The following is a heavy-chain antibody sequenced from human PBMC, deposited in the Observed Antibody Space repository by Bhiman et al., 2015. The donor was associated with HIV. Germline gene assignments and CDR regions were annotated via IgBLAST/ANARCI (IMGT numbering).Heavy chain of an antibody. V-gene: IGHV3-43*01. J-gene: IGHJ4*02. Sequence: VQLVESGGGVVQPGGSLRLSCAASGFTFDDYTIHWVRQVPGKGLEWVSLISWDGVSTSYADSVEGRFTISRDNRKNSLYLLMNSLRADDTALYYCAKGPLYRSSSYRPYYFDYWGQGTLVTVSS. CDR3: AKGPLYRSSSYRPYYFDY. D-gene: IGHD6-13*01. CDR2: ISWDGVST. CDR1: GFTFDDYT.